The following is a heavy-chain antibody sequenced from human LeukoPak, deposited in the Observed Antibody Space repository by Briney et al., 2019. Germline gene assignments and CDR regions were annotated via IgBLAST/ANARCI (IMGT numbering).Heavy chain of an antibody. D-gene: IGHD3-22*01. CDR2: IYYSGST. CDR3: ASTYYYDSSGYPEFDY. Sequence: SETLSLTCTVSGGSISSGGYYWSWIRQHPGKGLEWIGYIYYSGSTYYNPSLKSRVIISVDTSKNQFSLKLSSVTAADTAVYYCASTYYYDSSGYPEFDYWGQGTLVTVSS. J-gene: IGHJ4*02. CDR1: GGSISSGGYY. V-gene: IGHV4-39*01.